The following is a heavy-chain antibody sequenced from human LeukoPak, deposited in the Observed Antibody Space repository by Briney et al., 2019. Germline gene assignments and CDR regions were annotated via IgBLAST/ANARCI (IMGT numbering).Heavy chain of an antibody. Sequence: GGSLRLSCAASGFTVSSNYMSWVRQAPGKGLEWVSVLYSGGSIYYAESVKGRFTISRDNSRNTLYLQMNSLRAEDTAVYYCARGTYYDTSGYHFDYWGQGTLVTVSS. CDR1: GFTVSSNY. J-gene: IGHJ4*02. D-gene: IGHD3-22*01. CDR2: LYSGGSI. V-gene: IGHV3-53*01. CDR3: ARGTYYDTSGYHFDY.